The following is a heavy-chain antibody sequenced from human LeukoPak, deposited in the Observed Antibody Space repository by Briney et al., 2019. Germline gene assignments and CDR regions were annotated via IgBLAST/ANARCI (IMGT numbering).Heavy chain of an antibody. V-gene: IGHV3-74*01. CDR1: GFTFSSYW. D-gene: IGHD6-13*01. CDR2: INSDGSST. Sequence: TGGSLILSCAASGFTFSSYWMHWVRQAPGKGLVWVSRINSDGSSTSYADSVKGRFTISRDNAKNTLYLQMNSLRAEDTAVYYCAREGYSSSWDPWGAYNWFDPWGQGTLVTVSS. CDR3: AREGYSSSWDPWGAYNWFDP. J-gene: IGHJ5*02.